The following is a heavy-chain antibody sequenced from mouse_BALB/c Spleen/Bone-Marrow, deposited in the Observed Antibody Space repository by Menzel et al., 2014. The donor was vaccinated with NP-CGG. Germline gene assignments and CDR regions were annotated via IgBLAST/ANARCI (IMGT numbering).Heavy chain of an antibody. CDR3: ASDKKDGNYLAD. CDR2: IRNKVSGYTT. V-gene: IGHV7-3*02. CDR1: GFTFTDYY. D-gene: IGHD2-1*01. Sequence: EVQLQQSGGGLVQPGGSLRLSCATSGFTFTDYYMSWVRQPPGKALEWLGFIRNKVSGYTTEYSASVKGRFTISRENSQSILYLKMNTLRDEDSATYYCASDKKDGNYLADWGQGTLVTVSA. J-gene: IGHJ3*01.